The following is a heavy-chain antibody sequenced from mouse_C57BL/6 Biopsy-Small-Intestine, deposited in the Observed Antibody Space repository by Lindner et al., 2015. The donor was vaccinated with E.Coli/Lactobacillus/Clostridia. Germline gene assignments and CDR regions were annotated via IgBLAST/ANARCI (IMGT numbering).Heavy chain of an antibody. CDR3: ARFSNSFSTSGY. J-gene: IGHJ4*01. Sequence: SVKVSCKASGYSVTEYSIHWVRQAPGHGLEWVGWINPNGGATRYEQKFQGRVSMTSDTSSSTVFMEIIRLQSDDTAVYFCARFSNSFSTSGYWGQGTLVSVSS. D-gene: IGHD3-1*01. CDR2: INPNGGAT. V-gene: IGHV1-84*02. CDR1: GYSVTEYS.